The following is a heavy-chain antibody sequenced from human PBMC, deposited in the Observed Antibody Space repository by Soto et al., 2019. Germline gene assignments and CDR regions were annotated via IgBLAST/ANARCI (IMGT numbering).Heavy chain of an antibody. CDR1: GGSISSYY. Sequence: PSETLSLTCTVSGGSISSYYWSWIRQPPGKGLEWIGYIYYSGSTNYNPSLKSRVTISVDTSKNQFSLKLSSVTAADTALYYCAHPSLASAGQNYWGQGTLVTVSS. D-gene: IGHD6-13*01. J-gene: IGHJ4*02. V-gene: IGHV4-59*08. CDR3: AHPSLASAGQNY. CDR2: IYYSGST.